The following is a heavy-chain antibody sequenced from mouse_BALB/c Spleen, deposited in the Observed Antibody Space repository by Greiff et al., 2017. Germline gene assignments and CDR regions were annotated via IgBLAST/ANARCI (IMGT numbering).Heavy chain of an antibody. Sequence: EVQLQQSGAELVKPGASVKLSCTASGFNIKDTYMHWVKQRPEQGLEWIGRIDPANGNTKYDPNFQGKATITADTSSNTAYLQLSSLTSEDTAVYYCARTQYYYAMDYWGQGTSVTVSS. J-gene: IGHJ4*01. V-gene: IGHV14-3*02. CDR2: IDPANGNT. CDR3: ARTQYYYAMDY. D-gene: IGHD6-1*01. CDR1: GFNIKDTY.